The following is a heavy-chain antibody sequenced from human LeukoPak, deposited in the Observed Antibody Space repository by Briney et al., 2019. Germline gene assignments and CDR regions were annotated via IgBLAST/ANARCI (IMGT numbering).Heavy chain of an antibody. CDR1: GFTFSNAW. D-gene: IGHD1-26*01. J-gene: IGHJ4*02. Sequence: GGSLRLSCAASGFTFSNAWMSWVRQAPGKGLEWVGRIKSKTDGGTTDYAAPVKGRFTNSRDDSKSTLYLQMNSLKTEDTAVYYCVVGATPSDYWGQGTLVTVSS. CDR2: IKSKTDGGTT. CDR3: VVGATPSDY. V-gene: IGHV3-15*01.